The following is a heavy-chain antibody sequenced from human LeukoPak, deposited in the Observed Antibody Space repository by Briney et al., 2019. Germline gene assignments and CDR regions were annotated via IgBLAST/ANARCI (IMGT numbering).Heavy chain of an antibody. CDR1: GFTFSNYA. CDR2: ISGSGVNT. J-gene: IGHJ4*02. D-gene: IGHD3-22*01. V-gene: IGHV3-23*01. Sequence: GGSLRLSCAASGFTFSNYAMNWVRQAPWKGLEWVSLISGSGVNTYYADSVKGRFTISRDNSKNRLYPQMNSLRAEDTAVYYCAKEFSGYLASFEYWGQGTLVTVSS. CDR3: AKEFSGYLASFEY.